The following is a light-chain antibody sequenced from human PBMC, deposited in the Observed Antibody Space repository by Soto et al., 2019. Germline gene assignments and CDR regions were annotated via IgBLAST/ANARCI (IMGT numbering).Light chain of an antibody. CDR3: QQYGSSPPGLT. CDR1: QSVSSSY. Sequence: EIVLTQSPGTLSLSPGERATLSCRASQSVSSSYLAWYQQKPGQAPRLLIYGASSRATGIPDRFSGSGSGTDCTLTISSLEPEDFAVYYCQQYGSSPPGLTFGGGTKVAIK. CDR2: GAS. J-gene: IGKJ4*01. V-gene: IGKV3-20*01.